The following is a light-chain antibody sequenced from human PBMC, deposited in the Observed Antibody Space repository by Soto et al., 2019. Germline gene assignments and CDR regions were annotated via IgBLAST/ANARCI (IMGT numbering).Light chain of an antibody. Sequence: QAVVTQPRSVSGAPGQRVTISCTGSSSNIGAGYDVHWYQQLPGTAPKLLIYGNSNRPSGVPDRFSGSKSGTSASLAITRLQAEDAADYYCQSYDSSLSGYVFGTGTKLTVL. CDR2: GNS. CDR1: SSNIGAGYD. CDR3: QSYDSSLSGYV. V-gene: IGLV1-40*01. J-gene: IGLJ1*01.